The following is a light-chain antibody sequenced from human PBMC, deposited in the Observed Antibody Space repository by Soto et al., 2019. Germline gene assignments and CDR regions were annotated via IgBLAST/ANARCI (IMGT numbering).Light chain of an antibody. Sequence: QSALTQPASVSGSPGQSITISCTGTSSDVGGYNYVSWYQQHPGKAPKLMIYDVSNRPSGVSNRFSGSKSGNTASLTISGLQAEDEDDYDCCSYTSSSALVVFGGGTKLTVL. V-gene: IGLV2-14*01. CDR2: DVS. CDR3: CSYTSSSALVV. J-gene: IGLJ2*01. CDR1: SSDVGGYNY.